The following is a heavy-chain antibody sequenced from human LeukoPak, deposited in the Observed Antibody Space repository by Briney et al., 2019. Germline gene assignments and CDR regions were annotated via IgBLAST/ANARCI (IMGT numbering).Heavy chain of an antibody. CDR2: IYYSGST. CDR1: GGSFSGYY. CDR3: ARDRITMVRGPPQGWFDP. D-gene: IGHD3-10*01. V-gene: IGHV4-34*01. J-gene: IGHJ5*02. Sequence: SETLSLTCAVYGGSFSGYYWGWIRQPPGKGLEWIGSIYYSGSTYYNPSLKSRVTISVDTSKNQFSLKLSSVTAADTAVYYCARDRITMVRGPPQGWFDPWGQGTLVTVSS.